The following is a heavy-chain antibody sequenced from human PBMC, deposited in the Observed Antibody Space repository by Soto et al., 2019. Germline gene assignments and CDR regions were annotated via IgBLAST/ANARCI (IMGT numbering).Heavy chain of an antibody. CDR2: ISYSGST. CDR3: ARRYQMLWNDY. Sequence: QLQLQESGPGLVKPSETLSLTCTVSGASISSSPYYWGWVRQPPGKGLEWIGSISYSGSTYYNPSLKSRVTISVDTSKNQFSLKLSSVTAADTAVYYCARRYQMLWNDYWGQGTLVTVSS. J-gene: IGHJ4*02. V-gene: IGHV4-39*01. D-gene: IGHD2-2*01. CDR1: GASISSSPYY.